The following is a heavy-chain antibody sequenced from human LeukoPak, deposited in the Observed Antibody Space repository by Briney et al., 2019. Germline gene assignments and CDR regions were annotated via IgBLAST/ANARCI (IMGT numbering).Heavy chain of an antibody. J-gene: IGHJ6*03. CDR3: ARSGRGVDSFYFYMDV. D-gene: IGHD3-10*01. Sequence: PGGSLRLSCAASGFSFISYGMHWVRQAPGKGLEWVGVISDDGGRKDYADSVKGRFTISRDNSKDTLYLQMNSLRAEDTAVYYCARSGRGVDSFYFYMDVWGKGTTVTVSS. V-gene: IGHV3-30*03. CDR2: ISDDGGRK. CDR1: GFSFISYG.